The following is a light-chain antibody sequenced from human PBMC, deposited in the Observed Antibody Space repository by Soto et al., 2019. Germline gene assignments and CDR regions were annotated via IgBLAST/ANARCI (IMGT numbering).Light chain of an antibody. CDR1: QTVSSN. Sequence: PLSVVPGERATLSCRASQTVSSNLAWYQQKPGQAPRLLIYGASTRATGSPARCSGSWSATEFTLTISSLQSEAFAVYYCQQHKYWNSPWTYGQGTKVDIK. J-gene: IGKJ1*01. V-gene: IGKV3-15*01. CDR2: GAS. CDR3: QQHKYWNSPWT.